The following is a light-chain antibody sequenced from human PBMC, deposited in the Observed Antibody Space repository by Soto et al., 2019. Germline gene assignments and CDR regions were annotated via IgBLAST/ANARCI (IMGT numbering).Light chain of an antibody. CDR3: FSFTTDWTHV. Sequence: QSALTQPASVSGSPGQSITISCTGSSSDIGAYNYVSWFQQYPGKAPKLIISEVSNRPSGVSNRFSGSKSGTVASLTISGLQTEDEADYFCFSFTTDWTHVFGTGTKLTVL. CDR1: SSDIGAYNY. V-gene: IGLV2-14*01. J-gene: IGLJ1*01. CDR2: EVS.